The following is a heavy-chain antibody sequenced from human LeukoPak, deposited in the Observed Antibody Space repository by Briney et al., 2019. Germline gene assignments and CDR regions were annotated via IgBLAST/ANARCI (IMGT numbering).Heavy chain of an antibody. CDR3: ARETYEGAFDI. CDR2: ISSGSTYI. J-gene: IGHJ3*02. D-gene: IGHD3-3*01. V-gene: IGHV3-21*01. Sequence: GGSLRLSCAASGFSFSSYSLNWVRQAPEKGLVWVSCISSGSTYIYYADSVKGRFTISRDNAKNSLYLQMNSLRAEDTAVYYCARETYEGAFDIWGQGTMVTVSS. CDR1: GFSFSSYS.